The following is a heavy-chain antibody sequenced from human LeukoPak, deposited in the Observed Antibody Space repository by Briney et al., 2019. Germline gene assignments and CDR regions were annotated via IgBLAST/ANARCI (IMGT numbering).Heavy chain of an antibody. V-gene: IGHV4-34*01. D-gene: IGHD5-12*01. Sequence: SETLSLTCAVYGGSFSGYYWSWIRQPPGKGLEWIGEINHSGSTNYNPSLKSRVTISVDTSKNQFSLKLSSVTAADTAVYYCARGPDSGYDYWGYYYYYGMDVWGQGTTVTVSS. CDR1: GGSFSGYY. CDR3: ARGPDSGYDYWGYYYYYGMDV. J-gene: IGHJ6*02. CDR2: INHSGST.